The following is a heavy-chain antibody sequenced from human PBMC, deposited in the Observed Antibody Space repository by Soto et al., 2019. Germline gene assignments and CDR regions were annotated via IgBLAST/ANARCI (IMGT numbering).Heavy chain of an antibody. CDR3: ARDRETILMVHRTVDEGMDV. CDR2: INSDGTTT. J-gene: IGHJ6*02. Sequence: GIRRLSCVASGLTLRRYWMVLVRQALGKGLVLVSRINSDGTTTDYADSVKGRFTISRDNAKNTLFLQMKSLRVEDTAVYYCARDRETILMVHRTVDEGMDVWGQGNTVTVSS. CDR1: GLTLRRYW. D-gene: IGHD2-8*01. V-gene: IGHV3-74*01.